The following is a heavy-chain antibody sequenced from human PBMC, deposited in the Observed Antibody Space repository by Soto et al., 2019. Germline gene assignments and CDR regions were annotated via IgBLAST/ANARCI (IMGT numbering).Heavy chain of an antibody. CDR2: ISGSGGST. CDR1: GFTFSSYA. Sequence: AGGSLRLSCAASGFTFSSYAMSWVRQAPGKGLEWVSAISGSGGSTYYADSVKGRFTISRDNSKNTLYLQMNSLRAEDTAVYYCAKLGGYYYDSSGYSYFDYWGQGTLVTVSS. V-gene: IGHV3-23*01. D-gene: IGHD3-22*01. CDR3: AKLGGYYYDSSGYSYFDY. J-gene: IGHJ4*02.